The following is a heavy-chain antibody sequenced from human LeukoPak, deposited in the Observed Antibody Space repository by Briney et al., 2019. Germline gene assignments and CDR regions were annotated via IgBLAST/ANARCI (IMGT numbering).Heavy chain of an antibody. Sequence: SQTLSLTCAISGDSVSSDSAAWNWIRQSPSRGLEWLGRTYYRSKWYNDYAVSVRSRMTVNPDTSKNQFSLQLSSVTPEDTAVYYCARERTLVRGARNDFDHWGQGTLVTVSS. V-gene: IGHV6-1*01. CDR2: TYYRSKWYN. CDR3: ARERTLVRGARNDFDH. J-gene: IGHJ4*02. CDR1: GDSVSSDSAA. D-gene: IGHD3-10*01.